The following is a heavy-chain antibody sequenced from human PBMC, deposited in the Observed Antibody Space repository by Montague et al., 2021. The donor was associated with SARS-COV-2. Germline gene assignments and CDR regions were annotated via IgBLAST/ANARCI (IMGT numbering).Heavy chain of an antibody. V-gene: IGHV4-59*01. CDR2: IYDSGGA. D-gene: IGHD3-3*01. CDR3: ARRGTGNYEILDY. J-gene: IGHJ4*02. CDR1: GGSMRRYY. Sequence: SETLSHTCTISGGSMRRYYWTWIRQLPGEELEWIGSIYDSGGARYNPSLKSRVSISVDASKNQFSLRVTSVTAADTAVYFCARRGTGNYEILDYWGQGILVTVSS.